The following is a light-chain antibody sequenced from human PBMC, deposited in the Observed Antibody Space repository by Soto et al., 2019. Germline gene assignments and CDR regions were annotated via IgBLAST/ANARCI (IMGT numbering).Light chain of an antibody. J-gene: IGKJ5*01. Sequence: DIQMTQSPSSLSASVGDRVTITCQASQDISNYLNWYQQKPGKAPKLLSYDASNLETGVTSRFSGSGSGTVLTYTISSLQPEDIATYYCQQYDNLPITFGQGTRLEIK. CDR1: QDISNY. CDR2: DAS. V-gene: IGKV1-33*01. CDR3: QQYDNLPIT.